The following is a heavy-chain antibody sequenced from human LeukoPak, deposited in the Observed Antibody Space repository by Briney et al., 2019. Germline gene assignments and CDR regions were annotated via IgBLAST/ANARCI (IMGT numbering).Heavy chain of an antibody. CDR2: IYPGDSDA. CDR1: GYSFISYW. J-gene: IGHJ4*02. D-gene: IGHD6-13*01. V-gene: IGHV5-51*01. CDR3: ARPDSSSWHFDY. Sequence: GESLKISCKGSGYSFISYWIGWVRQMPGKGLEWMGIIYPGDSDARHSPSFQGQVTISADKSISTAYLQWSSLKASDTAMYFCARPDSSSWHFDYWGQGTLVTVSS.